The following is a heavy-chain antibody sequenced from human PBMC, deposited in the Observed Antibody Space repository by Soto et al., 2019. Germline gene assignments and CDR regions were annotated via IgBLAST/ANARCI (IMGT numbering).Heavy chain of an antibody. J-gene: IGHJ5*02. V-gene: IGHV1-3*01. CDR2: INAGNGNT. D-gene: IGHD6-13*01. Sequence: ASVKVSCKASGYTFTSYAMHWVRQAPGQRLEWMGWINAGNGNTKYSQKFQGRVTITRDTSASTAYMELSSLRSEDTAVYYCARVLYSSSWYPTYWFDPWGQGTLVTAPQ. CDR1: GYTFTSYA. CDR3: ARVLYSSSWYPTYWFDP.